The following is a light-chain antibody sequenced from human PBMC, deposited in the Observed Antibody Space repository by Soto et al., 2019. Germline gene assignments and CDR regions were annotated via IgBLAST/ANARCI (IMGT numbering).Light chain of an antibody. CDR2: GAS. Sequence: IVTTQSPCTLCVPPWAGATLPCRASQSVSSNLAWYQQKPGQAPRLLIYGASTRATGIPARFSGSGSGTDFTLTISRLEPEDFAVYYCQQYGRSPTFGQGTRLEIK. V-gene: IGKV3-20*01. CDR1: QSVSSN. CDR3: QQYGRSPT. J-gene: IGKJ5*01.